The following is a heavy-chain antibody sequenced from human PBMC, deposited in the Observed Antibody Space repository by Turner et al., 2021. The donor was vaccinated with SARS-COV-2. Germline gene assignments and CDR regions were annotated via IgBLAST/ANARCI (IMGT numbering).Heavy chain of an antibody. V-gene: IGHV1-24*01. D-gene: IGHD6-19*01. CDR3: ATGTAVAGTSKNYYYYYGMDV. Sequence: QVQVVQSGAEVKKPWASVKVSCKVSGSTLTELSMHWVRQAPGKGLEWMGGFDPEDGETIYAQKFQGRVTMTEDTSTDTAYMELSSLRSEDTAVYYCATGTAVAGTSKNYYYYYGMDVWGQGTTVTVSS. J-gene: IGHJ6*02. CDR2: FDPEDGET. CDR1: GSTLTELS.